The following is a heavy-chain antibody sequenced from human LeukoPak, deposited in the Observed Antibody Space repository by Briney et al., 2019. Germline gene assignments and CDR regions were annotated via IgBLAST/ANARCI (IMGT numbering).Heavy chain of an antibody. V-gene: IGHV4-59*01. Sequence: SETLSLTCTVSGGSINSYYWSWIRQPPGKGLEWIGYIYYTGSASYNPSFKSRVTLSVDTPKNQFSLRLSSVTAADTALYYCARGSTLGATDLDSWGQGTLVTVSS. CDR1: GGSINSYY. CDR3: ARGSTLGATDLDS. D-gene: IGHD2/OR15-2a*01. CDR2: IYYTGSA. J-gene: IGHJ4*02.